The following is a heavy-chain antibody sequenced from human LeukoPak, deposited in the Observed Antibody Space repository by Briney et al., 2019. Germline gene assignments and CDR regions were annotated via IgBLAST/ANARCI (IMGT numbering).Heavy chain of an antibody. CDR3: AKGSTLGNYDYVWGSYAFAY. J-gene: IGHJ4*02. CDR1: GFTFGDYA. CDR2: ISWNSGSI. D-gene: IGHD3-16*01. Sequence: GGSLRLSCAASGFTFGDYAMHWVRQAPGKGLEWVSGISWNSGSIGYADSVKGRFTISRDNAKNSLYLQMNSLRAEDTALYYCAKGSTLGNYDYVWGSYAFAYRGQGTLVTVSS. V-gene: IGHV3-9*01.